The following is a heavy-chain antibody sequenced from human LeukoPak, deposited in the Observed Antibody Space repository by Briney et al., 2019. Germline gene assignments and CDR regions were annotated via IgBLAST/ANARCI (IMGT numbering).Heavy chain of an antibody. CDR1: GYTFTSYY. V-gene: IGHV1-46*01. CDR3: ASRDSSGYYWDAFDI. J-gene: IGHJ3*02. D-gene: IGHD3-22*01. CDR2: INPSGGST. Sequence: GASVKVSCKASGYTFTSYYMHWVRQAPGQGLEWMGIINPSGGSTSYAQKFQGRVTMTRDTSTSTVYMELSSLRSEDTAVYYCASRDSSGYYWDAFDIWGQGTMVTVSS.